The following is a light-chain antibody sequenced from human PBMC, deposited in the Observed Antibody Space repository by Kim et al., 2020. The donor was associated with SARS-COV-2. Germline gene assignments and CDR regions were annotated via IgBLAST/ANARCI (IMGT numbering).Light chain of an antibody. CDR2: YDS. V-gene: IGLV3-21*04. Sequence: YELTQPPSVSVAPGKTARITCGGNNIGSKSVHWYQQKPGQAPVLVIYYDSDRPSGIPERFSGSNSGNTATLTISRVEAGDEADYYCQVWDSSSDHHVFGTGTKVTVL. J-gene: IGLJ1*01. CDR3: QVWDSSSDHHV. CDR1: NIGSKS.